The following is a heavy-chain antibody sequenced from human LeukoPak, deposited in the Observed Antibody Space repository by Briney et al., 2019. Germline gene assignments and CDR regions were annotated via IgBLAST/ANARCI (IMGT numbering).Heavy chain of an antibody. CDR2: ISWNSGSI. J-gene: IGHJ4*02. D-gene: IGHD6-19*01. CDR1: GFTFDDYA. CDR3: AKDMTVAGTGLDY. V-gene: IGHV3-9*01. Sequence: GGSLRLSCAASGFTFDDYAMHWVRQAPGKGLEWVSGISWNSGSIGYADSVKGRFTISRDNAKNSLYLQMNSLRAEDTALYYCAKDMTVAGTGLDYWGQGTLVTVSS.